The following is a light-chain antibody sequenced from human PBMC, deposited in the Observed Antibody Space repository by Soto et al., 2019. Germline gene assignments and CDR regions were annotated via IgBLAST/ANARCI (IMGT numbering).Light chain of an antibody. V-gene: IGKV3-20*01. CDR2: GAS. CDR1: HSVSSTF. J-gene: IGKJ1*01. Sequence: DTVLTQSPGTLSLSPGETATLTCRASHSVSSTFLAWYQQKPGQAPTLIIYGASTRATGIPDRFSGSGSGTEFTLTISSLQPDDFATYYCQHYNSYSEAFGQGTKVDNK. CDR3: QHYNSYSEA.